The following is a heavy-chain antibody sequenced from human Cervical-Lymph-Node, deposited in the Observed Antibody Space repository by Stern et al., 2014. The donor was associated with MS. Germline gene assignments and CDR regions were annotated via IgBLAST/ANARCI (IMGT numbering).Heavy chain of an antibody. V-gene: IGHV1-2*02. CDR3: ARGGYSSSYYRFDP. CDR2: IHPRTGGT. CDR1: GYPFNDYY. Sequence: VQLVQSGAEVKKPGASVKVSCKASGYPFNDYYLHWVRQAPGHGLELMGWIHPRTGGTKYVQKFQGRVSMTRDTSTSTVFMELNRLTSDDTAVYYCARGGYSSSYYRFDPWGQGTLVIVSS. D-gene: IGHD6-13*01. J-gene: IGHJ5*02.